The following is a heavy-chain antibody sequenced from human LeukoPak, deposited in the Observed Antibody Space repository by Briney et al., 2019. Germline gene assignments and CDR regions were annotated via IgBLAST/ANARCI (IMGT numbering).Heavy chain of an antibody. CDR1: GYSFTDYW. V-gene: IGHV5-51*01. CDR3: ARAHLVGATRNWFDY. Sequence: GESLKISCKGSGYSFTDYWIGWVRQMPGKGLEWMGIIYPGDSDTRYSPSFQGQVTISADKSISTAYLQWSSLKASDTAMYYCARAHLVGATRNWFDYWGQGTLVTVSS. J-gene: IGHJ4*02. D-gene: IGHD1-26*01. CDR2: IYPGDSDT.